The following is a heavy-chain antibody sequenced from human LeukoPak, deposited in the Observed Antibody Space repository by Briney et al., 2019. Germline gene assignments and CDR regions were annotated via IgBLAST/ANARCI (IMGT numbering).Heavy chain of an antibody. D-gene: IGHD2-15*01. CDR1: GFTFSSYW. Sequence: GGSLRLSCAASGFTFSSYWMHWVRQAPGKGLVWVSRINSDGSSTSYADSVKGRFTISRDNSKNTLYLQMNSLRAEDTAIYYCAKNGDRGAYCTGGTCYPYFYYYMDVWGKGTTVTI. CDR3: AKNGDRGAYCTGGTCYPYFYYYMDV. J-gene: IGHJ6*03. CDR2: INSDGSST. V-gene: IGHV3-74*01.